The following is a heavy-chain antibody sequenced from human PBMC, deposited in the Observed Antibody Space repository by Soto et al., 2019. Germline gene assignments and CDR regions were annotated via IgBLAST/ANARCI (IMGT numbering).Heavy chain of an antibody. J-gene: IGHJ4*02. D-gene: IGHD3-3*01. Sequence: QVQLVQSGAEVKKPGSSVTVSCKASRGTFSSYAISWVRQAPGQGLEWMGGIIPIFGTANYAQKFQGRVTITADKSTSTAYMELSSLRSEDKAVYYCARAIFWSGYYTAFDYWGQGTLVTVSS. CDR1: RGTFSSYA. CDR2: IIPIFGTA. CDR3: ARAIFWSGYYTAFDY. V-gene: IGHV1-69*06.